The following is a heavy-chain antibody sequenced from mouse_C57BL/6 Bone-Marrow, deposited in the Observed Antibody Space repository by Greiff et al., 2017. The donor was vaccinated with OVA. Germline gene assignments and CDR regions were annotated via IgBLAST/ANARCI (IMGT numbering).Heavy chain of an antibody. CDR1: GFTFSDYG. V-gene: IGHV5-17*01. J-gene: IGHJ2*01. Sequence: EVKLVESGGGLVKPGGSLKLSCAASGFTFSDYGMHWVRQAPEKGLEWVAYISSGSSTIYYADTVKGRFTISRDNAKNTLFLQMTSLRSEDTAMYYCARPITTVVAGFDYWGQGTTLTVSS. CDR2: ISSGSSTI. D-gene: IGHD1-1*01. CDR3: ARPITTVVAGFDY.